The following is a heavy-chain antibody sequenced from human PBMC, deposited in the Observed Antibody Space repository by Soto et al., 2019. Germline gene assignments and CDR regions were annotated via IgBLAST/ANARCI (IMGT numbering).Heavy chain of an antibody. CDR2: IYKGDSR. J-gene: IGHJ3*02. V-gene: IGHV3-66*01. Sequence: EVQLVESGGGLVQPGGSLRLSCAASGFTVSTNYMNWVRQAPGKGLEWVSFIYKGDSRYKADSVRGRFTISRDNSKNTVFLQMNSLRAEDTAVYYFSAHSGDAFEIWGQGTMVIVSS. D-gene: IGHD6-19*01. CDR3: SAHSGDAFEI. CDR1: GFTVSTNY.